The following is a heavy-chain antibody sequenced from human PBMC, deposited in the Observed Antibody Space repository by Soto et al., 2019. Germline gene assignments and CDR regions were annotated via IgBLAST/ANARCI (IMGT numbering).Heavy chain of an antibody. Sequence: SETLSLTCTVSGGSISSYYWSWIRQPPGKGLEWILYIYYSGSTNYNPSLKSRVTMSVDTSKNQFSLNLSSVTAADTAVYYCARVWGGAFDFWGQGTMVTVS. CDR2: IYYSGST. J-gene: IGHJ3*01. D-gene: IGHD3-10*01. CDR3: ARVWGGAFDF. V-gene: IGHV4-59*01. CDR1: GGSISSYY.